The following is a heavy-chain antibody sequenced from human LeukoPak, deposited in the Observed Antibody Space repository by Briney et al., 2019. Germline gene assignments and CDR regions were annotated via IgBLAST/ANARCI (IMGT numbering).Heavy chain of an antibody. CDR3: ARAAWIRRPYNTINWFDP. CDR2: MNPNSGNT. V-gene: IGHV1-8*01. CDR1: GYTFTSYD. J-gene: IGHJ5*02. Sequence: ASVKVSCKASGYTFTSYDINWVRQATGQGLEWMGWMNPNSGNTGYAQKFQGRATMTRNTSISTAYMELSSLRSEDTAVYYCARAAWIRRPYNTINWFDPWGQGTLVTVSS. D-gene: IGHD5-12*01.